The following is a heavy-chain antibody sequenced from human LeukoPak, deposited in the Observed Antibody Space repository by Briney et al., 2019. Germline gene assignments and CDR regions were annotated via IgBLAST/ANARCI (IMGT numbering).Heavy chain of an antibody. CDR3: AREGGCSSGSCSGMDV. D-gene: IGHD2-15*01. CDR1: GFTFRTYN. CDR2: ISYDRLLRRFK. Sequence: GGSLRLSCAASGFTFRTYNMHWVRQAPGKGLEWVSVISYDRLLRRFKYDADCVMARFTISRDNSENTLYLQMNSLRVEDTAVYYCAREGGCSSGSCSGMDVWGKGTTVTVSS. J-gene: IGHJ6*04. V-gene: IGHV3-30-3*01.